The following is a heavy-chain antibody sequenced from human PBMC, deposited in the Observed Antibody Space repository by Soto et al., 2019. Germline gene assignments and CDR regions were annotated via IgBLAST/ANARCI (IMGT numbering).Heavy chain of an antibody. Sequence: ASVKVSCKASGYTFTKYDISWVRQAPGQGLEWLGLISPNSGRPSYAQKFEGRVTMTTDTSTTTAYLELRSLRSDDTAVYYCVRQYYDFWADYPDFDYWGQGTLVTVSS. CDR2: ISPNSGRP. J-gene: IGHJ4*02. CDR3: VRQYYDFWADYPDFDY. D-gene: IGHD3-3*01. V-gene: IGHV1-18*04. CDR1: GYTFTKYD.